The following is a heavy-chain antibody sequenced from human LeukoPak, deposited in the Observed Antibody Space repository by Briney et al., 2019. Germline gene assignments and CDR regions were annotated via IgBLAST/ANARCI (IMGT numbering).Heavy chain of an antibody. CDR3: AKNNDYGGSYWYFDL. J-gene: IGHJ2*01. D-gene: IGHD4-23*01. CDR1: GFTFSSYG. CDR2: ISYDETNK. Sequence: GGSLRLSCAASGFTFSSYGMHWVRQAPGKGLEWVAVISYDETNKYYEDSVKGRFTISRDSSKNTLYLQMSSLRDEDTAVYYCAKNNDYGGSYWYFDLWGRGTLVTVSS. V-gene: IGHV3-30*19.